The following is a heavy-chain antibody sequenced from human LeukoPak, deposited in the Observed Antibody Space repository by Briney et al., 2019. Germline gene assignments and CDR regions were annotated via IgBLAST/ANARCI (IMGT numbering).Heavy chain of an antibody. D-gene: IGHD3-3*01. Sequence: SETLSLTCAVYGGPFSGYYWSWIRQPPGKGLEWIGEINHSGGTNYNPSLKSRVTISVDTSKNQFSLKLSSVTAADTAVYYCARGGVLRFLAGYFHPNWFDPWGQGTLVTVSS. CDR2: INHSGGT. CDR1: GGPFSGYY. CDR3: ARGGVLRFLAGYFHPNWFDP. J-gene: IGHJ5*02. V-gene: IGHV4-34*01.